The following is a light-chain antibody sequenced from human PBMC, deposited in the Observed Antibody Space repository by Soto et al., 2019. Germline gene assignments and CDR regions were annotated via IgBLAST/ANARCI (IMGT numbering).Light chain of an antibody. CDR1: SSDVGGYNY. J-gene: IGLJ1*01. V-gene: IGLV2-11*01. CDR3: CSYAGGDYV. CDR2: DVT. Sequence: QSALTQPPSGSGSPGQSVTISCSGTSSDVGGYNYVSWYQQYPGRAPKIMIYDVTKRPSGVPDRFSGSKSGNTASLTISGLQADDEADYYCCSYAGGDYVFGIGTKVTVL.